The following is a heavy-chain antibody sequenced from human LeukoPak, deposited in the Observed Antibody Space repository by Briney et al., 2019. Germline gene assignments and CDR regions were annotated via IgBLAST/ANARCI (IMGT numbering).Heavy chain of an antibody. V-gene: IGHV3-30*03. J-gene: IGHJ4*02. D-gene: IGHD6-6*01. Sequence: GGSLRLSCAASGFTFSSYGMHWVRQAPGKGLEWVAVISYDGSNKYYADSVKGRFTISRDNAKNSLYLQMNSLRAEDTAVYYCARYSSSPLGDAVDIWGQGTLVTVSS. CDR2: ISYDGSNK. CDR3: ARYSSSPLGDAVDI. CDR1: GFTFSSYG.